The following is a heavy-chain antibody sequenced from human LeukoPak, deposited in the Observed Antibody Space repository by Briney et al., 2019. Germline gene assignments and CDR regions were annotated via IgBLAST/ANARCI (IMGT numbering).Heavy chain of an antibody. CDR2: FDPEDGET. CDR3: ATVAVAGPDNRYYYYYYMDV. V-gene: IGHV1-24*01. J-gene: IGHJ6*03. D-gene: IGHD6-19*01. Sequence: TSVKVSCKVSGYTLTELSMHWVRQAPGKGLEWMGGFDPEDGETIYAQKFQGRVTMTEDTSTDTAYMELSSLRSEDAAVYYCATVAVAGPDNRYYYYYYMDVWGKGTTVTVSS. CDR1: GYTLTELS.